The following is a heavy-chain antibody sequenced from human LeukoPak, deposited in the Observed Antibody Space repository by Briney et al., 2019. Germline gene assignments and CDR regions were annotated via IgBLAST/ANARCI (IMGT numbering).Heavy chain of an antibody. CDR3: ARDSYGYFDP. CDR2: IYYSGST. D-gene: IGHD5-18*01. V-gene: IGHV4-59*01. J-gene: IGHJ5*02. CDR1: GFTFSSYW. Sequence: GSLRLSCAASGFTFSSYWMSWIRQPPGKGLEWIGYIYYSGSTNYNPSLKSRVTISVDTSKNQFSLKLSSVTAADTAVYYCARDSYGYFDPWGQRTLVTVSS.